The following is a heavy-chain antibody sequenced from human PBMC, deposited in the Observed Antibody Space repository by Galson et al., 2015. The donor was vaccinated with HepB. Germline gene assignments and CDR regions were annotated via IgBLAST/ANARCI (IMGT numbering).Heavy chain of an antibody. V-gene: IGHV1-69*10. CDR1: GGTFSSYA. Sequence: SVKVSCKASGGTFSSYAISWVRQAPGQGLEWMGGIIPILGIANYAQKFQGRVTITADKSTSTAYMELRSLRSDDTAVYYCARDGDDVVVVPHSFDYWGQGTLVTVSS. J-gene: IGHJ4*02. CDR3: ARDGDDVVVVPHSFDY. CDR2: IIPILGIA. D-gene: IGHD2-15*01.